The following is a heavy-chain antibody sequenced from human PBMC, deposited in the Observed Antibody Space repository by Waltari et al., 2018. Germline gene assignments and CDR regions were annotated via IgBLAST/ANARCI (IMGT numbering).Heavy chain of an antibody. J-gene: IGHJ4*02. CDR2: ISFSRTT. Sequence: QVRLEQWGAALLKPSEPLSLTCSIYSGSFNAYFCTWIRQSPGGGMEWIGDISFSRTTNYNPSLESRVSMSVDVSKNQFSLKLTSVTAADTAVYYCARTYLYYGSGRSELDYWGRGTLVTVSS. V-gene: IGHV4-34*01. CDR1: SGSFNAYF. CDR3: ARTYLYYGSGRSELDY. D-gene: IGHD3-10*01.